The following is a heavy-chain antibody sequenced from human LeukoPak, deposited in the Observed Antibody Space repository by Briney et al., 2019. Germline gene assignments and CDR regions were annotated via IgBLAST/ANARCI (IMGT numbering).Heavy chain of an antibody. D-gene: IGHD3-9*01. CDR2: ISRSGNT. J-gene: IGHJ3*01. CDR1: GVSISSSY. V-gene: IGHV4-59*08. Sequence: SETLSLTCNVAGVSISSSYWSWLRQPPGKGLEWIGYISRSGNTNFNPSLKSRFSFSRDTSKNQISLKLNSVTAADTALYYCARGYFDSRDSSNAFDVWGQGTMVTVSS. CDR3: ARGYFDSRDSSNAFDV.